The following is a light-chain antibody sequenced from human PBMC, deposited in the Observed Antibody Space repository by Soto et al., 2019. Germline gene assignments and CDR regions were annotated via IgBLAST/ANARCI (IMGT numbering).Light chain of an antibody. CDR3: SSYTSSSTYV. Sequence: QTVLTQPASVSGSPGQSITIPCTGTSSDVGGYNSVSWYQQHPGKAPKLMIYNVSNRPSGISDRFSGSTSGNTASLTISGLQAEDEADYYCSSYTSSSTYVFGTGTKVTV. V-gene: IGLV2-14*03. J-gene: IGLJ1*01. CDR1: SSDVGGYNS. CDR2: NVS.